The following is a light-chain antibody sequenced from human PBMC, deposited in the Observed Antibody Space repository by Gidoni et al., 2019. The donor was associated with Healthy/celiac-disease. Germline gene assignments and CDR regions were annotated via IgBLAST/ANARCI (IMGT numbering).Light chain of an antibody. J-gene: IGLJ1*01. V-gene: IGLV1-40*01. CDR3: QSYDSSLSGYV. CDR2: GNS. Sequence: QSVLTQPHSVSAAPGQRVTISRTGSSSNIGAGYDVHWYQQLPGTAPKLLIYGNSNRPSGVPDRFSGSKSGTSASLAITGLQAEDEADYYCQSYDSSLSGYVFGTGTKVTVL. CDR1: SSNIGAGYD.